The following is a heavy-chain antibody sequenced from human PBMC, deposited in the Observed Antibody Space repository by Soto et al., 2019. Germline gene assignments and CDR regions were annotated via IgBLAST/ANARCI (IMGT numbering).Heavy chain of an antibody. Sequence: PGGSLRLSCAASGFTFSSYAMSWVRQAPGKGLEWVSAISGSGGSTYYADSVKGRFTISRDNSKNTLYLQMNSLRAEDTAVYYCAKDGHPSGYVNWGVNYYYYYYMDVWGKGTTVTVSS. D-gene: IGHD5-12*01. CDR1: GFTFSSYA. CDR2: ISGSGGST. V-gene: IGHV3-23*01. CDR3: AKDGHPSGYVNWGVNYYYYYYMDV. J-gene: IGHJ6*03.